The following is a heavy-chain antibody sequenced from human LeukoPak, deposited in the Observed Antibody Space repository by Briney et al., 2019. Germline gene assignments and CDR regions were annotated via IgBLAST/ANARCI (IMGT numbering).Heavy chain of an antibody. V-gene: IGHV4-34*01. D-gene: IGHD3-10*01. CDR1: GGSFSGYY. CDR2: INHSGST. Sequence: PSETLSLTCAVYGGSFSGYYWSWIRQPPGKGLEWIGEINHSGSTNYNPSLKSRVTISVDTSKNQFSLKLSSVTAADTAVYYCARGSAPLLWFGESSAEYFQHWGQGTLVTVSS. CDR3: ARGSAPLLWFGESSAEYFQH. J-gene: IGHJ1*01.